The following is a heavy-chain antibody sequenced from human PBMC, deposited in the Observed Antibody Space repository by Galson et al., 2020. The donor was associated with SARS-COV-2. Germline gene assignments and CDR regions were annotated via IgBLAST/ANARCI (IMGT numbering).Heavy chain of an antibody. Sequence: GGSLRLSCAASGLTFSSYSMNWVRQAPGKGLEWVSYISSSSSTIYYADSVKGRFTISRDNAKNSLYLQMNSLRAEDTAVYYCARAPYYMDVWGKGTTVTVSS. CDR1: GLTFSSYS. CDR2: ISSSSSTI. J-gene: IGHJ6*03. V-gene: IGHV3-48*04. CDR3: ARAPYYMDV.